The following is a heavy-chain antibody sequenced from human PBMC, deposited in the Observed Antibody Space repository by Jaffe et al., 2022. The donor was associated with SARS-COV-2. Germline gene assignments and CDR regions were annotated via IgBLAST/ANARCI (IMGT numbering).Heavy chain of an antibody. D-gene: IGHD1-1*01. Sequence: QVKLVESGGGVVQPGRSLRLSCAASGFTFRTQGMHWLRQAPGKGLEWVAAIWHDGTQTFYADSVQGRFTISRDNSKNTLYLHLDRLRVEDAAVYYCASDRQDWNYCPFVWGRGTLVTVSS. CDR3: ASDRQDWNYCPFV. V-gene: IGHV3-33*01. J-gene: IGHJ4*02. CDR1: GFTFRTQG. CDR2: IWHDGTQT.